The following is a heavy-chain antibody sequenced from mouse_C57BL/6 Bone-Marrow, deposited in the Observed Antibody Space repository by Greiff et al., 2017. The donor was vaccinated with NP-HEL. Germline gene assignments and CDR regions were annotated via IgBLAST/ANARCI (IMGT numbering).Heavy chain of an antibody. Sequence: VQLQQPGAELVKPGASVKVSCKASGYTFTSYWMHWVKQRPGQGLEWIGRIHPSASDTNYNQKFKGKAPLTVDTSSSTAYMQLSSLTSEDAAVYYCAIVFPITTVVAKRVAYWGQGTLVTVSA. D-gene: IGHD1-1*01. CDR3: AIVFPITTVVAKRVAY. J-gene: IGHJ3*01. V-gene: IGHV1-74*01. CDR2: IHPSASDT. CDR1: GYTFTSYW.